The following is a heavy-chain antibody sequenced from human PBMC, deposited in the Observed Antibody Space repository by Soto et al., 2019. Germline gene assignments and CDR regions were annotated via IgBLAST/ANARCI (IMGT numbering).Heavy chain of an antibody. Sequence: SETLSLTCAVSGYSISSGYYWGWIRQPPGKGLEWIGSIYHSGSTYYNPSLKSRVTISVDTSKNQFSLKLSSVTAADTAVYYCAGLAAAGPPPYYYYGMDVWGQGTTVTVSS. V-gene: IGHV4-38-2*01. D-gene: IGHD6-13*01. CDR1: GYSISSGYY. CDR2: IYHSGST. CDR3: AGLAAAGPPPYYYYGMDV. J-gene: IGHJ6*02.